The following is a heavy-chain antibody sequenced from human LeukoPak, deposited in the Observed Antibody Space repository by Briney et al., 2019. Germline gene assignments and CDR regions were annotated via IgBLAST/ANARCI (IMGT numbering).Heavy chain of an antibody. CDR2: ISYDGSNK. CDR3: AKGGPYGAHLNDAFDI. J-gene: IGHJ3*02. Sequence: GRSLRLSCAASGFTFSSYGMHWVRQAPGKGLEWVAVISYDGSNKYYADSVKGRFTISRDNSKNTLYLQMNSLRAEDTALYYCAKGGPYGAHLNDAFDIWGQGTMVTVSS. V-gene: IGHV3-30*18. CDR1: GFTFSSYG. D-gene: IGHD3-10*01.